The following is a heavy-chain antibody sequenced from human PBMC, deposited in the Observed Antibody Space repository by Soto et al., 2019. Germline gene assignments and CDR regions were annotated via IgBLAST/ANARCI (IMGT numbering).Heavy chain of an antibody. CDR3: SRRAPEGFDP. CDR2: IDYSGST. J-gene: IGHJ5*02. V-gene: IGHV4-39*02. CDR1: GGTIRSSNYY. Sequence: SETLSLTCTVPGGTIRSSNYYWAWIRQPPGKGLEWIGSIDYSGSTYYNPSLKSRVTISVDTSKNHFSLKLGSVTAADTALYYCSRRAPEGFDPWGQGTLVTVSS.